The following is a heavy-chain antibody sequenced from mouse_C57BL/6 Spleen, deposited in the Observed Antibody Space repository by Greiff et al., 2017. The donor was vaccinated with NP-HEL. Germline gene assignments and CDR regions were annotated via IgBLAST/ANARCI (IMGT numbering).Heavy chain of an antibody. CDR2: IYPRSGNT. J-gene: IGHJ2*01. V-gene: IGHV1-81*01. CDR3: ARITTVARDY. CDR1: GYTFTSYG. Sequence: VKLQESGAELARPGASVKLSCKASGYTFTSYGISWVKQRPGQGLEWIGEIYPRSGNTYYNEKFKGKATLTADKSSSTAYMELRSLTSEDSAVYFCARITTVARDYWGQGTTLTVSS. D-gene: IGHD1-1*01.